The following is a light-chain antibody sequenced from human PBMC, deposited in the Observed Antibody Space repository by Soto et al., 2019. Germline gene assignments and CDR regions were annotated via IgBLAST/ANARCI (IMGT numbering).Light chain of an antibody. CDR1: NSNIGSNY. J-gene: IGLJ3*02. CDR2: RNN. CDR3: AAWDDSLSGRV. V-gene: IGLV1-47*01. Sequence: QSVLTQPPSASGTPGQRVTISCSGSNSNIGSNYVYWYQQLPGTAPRLLIYRNNQRPSGVPDRFSGSKSGTSASLAISGLRSEDKADYYCAAWDDSLSGRVFGGGTKLTVL.